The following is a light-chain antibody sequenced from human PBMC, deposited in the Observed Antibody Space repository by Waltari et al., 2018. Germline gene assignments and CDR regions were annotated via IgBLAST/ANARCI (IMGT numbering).Light chain of an antibody. V-gene: IGLV7-46*01. CDR2: DTS. Sequence: QAVVTLEPPLTVSPGGTGTLTCRLTTEPVIRTHYPYWFQPKPGQAPWTLIYDTSNRHSWTPSRFSGSLLGGKAALTLSGAQPEDEAEYYCSFSFSGAVVFGGGTKVTVL. CDR1: TEPVIRTHY. J-gene: IGLJ2*01. CDR3: SFSFSGAVV.